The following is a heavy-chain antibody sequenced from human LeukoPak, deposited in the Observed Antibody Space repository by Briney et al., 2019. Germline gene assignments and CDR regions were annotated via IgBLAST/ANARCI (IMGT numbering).Heavy chain of an antibody. CDR2: ISAYNGHT. J-gene: IGHJ4*02. CDR1: GYTFTKYG. D-gene: IGHD6-19*01. CDR3: ARDDSQGAVAGTFDF. V-gene: IGHV1-18*01. Sequence: ASVKVSCKASGYTFTKYGVSWVRQAPGQGLEWMAWISAYNGHTNYAQKFQDRVTLTTDTSTNTAYMELRSLTSDDTAHYFCARDDSQGAVAGTFDFWGQGTLVTVSS.